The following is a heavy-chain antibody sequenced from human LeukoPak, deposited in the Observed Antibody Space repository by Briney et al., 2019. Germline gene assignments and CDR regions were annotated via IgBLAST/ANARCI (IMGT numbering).Heavy chain of an antibody. CDR1: GFTLSGYS. Sequence: GGSLRLSCAASGFTLSGYSMHWVRQASGKGLEWVSSISSSSTYIYYADSVKGRFTISRDNAKNSLYLQMNSLRAEDTAVYYCAELGITMIGGVWGKGTTVTISS. CDR3: AELGITMIGGV. CDR2: ISSSSTYI. D-gene: IGHD3-10*02. J-gene: IGHJ6*04. V-gene: IGHV3-21*01.